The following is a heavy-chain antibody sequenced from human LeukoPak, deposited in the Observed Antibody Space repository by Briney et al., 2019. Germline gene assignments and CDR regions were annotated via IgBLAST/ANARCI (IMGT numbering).Heavy chain of an antibody. V-gene: IGHV4-31*03. D-gene: IGHD2-8*02. J-gene: IGHJ2*01. CDR2: IYYSGST. CDR1: GGSISSGGYY. CDR3: ARRVYCTGGACRNWYFDL. Sequence: PSQTLSLTCTVSGGSISSGGYYWSWIRQHPGKGLECIGYIYYSGSTYYNPSLKSRVTISVDTSKNQFSLKLSSVTAADTAVYYCARRVYCTGGACRNWYFDLWGRGTLVTVSS.